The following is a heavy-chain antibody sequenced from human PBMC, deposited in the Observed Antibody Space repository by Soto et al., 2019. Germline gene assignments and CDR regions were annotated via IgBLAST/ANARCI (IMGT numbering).Heavy chain of an antibody. J-gene: IGHJ3*02. CDR1: GYTFTSYD. CDR2: MNPNSGNT. V-gene: IGHV1-8*01. CDR3: ARELGGWYLDAFDI. D-gene: IGHD6-19*01. Sequence: VASVKVSCKASGYTFTSYDINWVRQATGQGLEWMGWMNPNSGNTGYAQKFQGRVTMTRNTSISTAYMELSSLRSEDTAVYYCARELGGWYLDAFDIWGQGTMVTVSS.